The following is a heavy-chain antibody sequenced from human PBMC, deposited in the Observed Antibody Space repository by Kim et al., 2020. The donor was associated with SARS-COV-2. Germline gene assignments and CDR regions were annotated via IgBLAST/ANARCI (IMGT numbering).Heavy chain of an antibody. D-gene: IGHD3-22*01. CDR1: GGTFSSYA. Sequence: SVKVSCKASGGTFSSYAISWVRQAPGQGLEWMGGIFPIFGTANYAQKFQGRVTITADESTSTAYMELSSLRSEDTAVYYCARDKVEAYYYDSSGTLDAFDIWGQGTMVTVSS. CDR2: IFPIFGTA. V-gene: IGHV1-69*13. J-gene: IGHJ3*02. CDR3: ARDKVEAYYYDSSGTLDAFDI.